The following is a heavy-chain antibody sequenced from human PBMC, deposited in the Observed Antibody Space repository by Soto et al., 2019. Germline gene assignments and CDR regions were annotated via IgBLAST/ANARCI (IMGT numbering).Heavy chain of an antibody. CDR2: IYYSGST. CDR1: GGSISRSSYY. J-gene: IGHJ5*02. V-gene: IGHV4-39*01. CDR3: ARQGYCSSTSCYRWFDP. D-gene: IGHD2-2*01. Sequence: QLQLQESGPGLVKPSETLSLTCTVSGGSISRSSYYWDWIRQPPGKGLERIGSIYYSGSTSYNPALKSRVTISVDTSKNQFSLKLSSVTAADTAVYYCARQGYCSSTSCYRWFDPWGQGTLVTVSS.